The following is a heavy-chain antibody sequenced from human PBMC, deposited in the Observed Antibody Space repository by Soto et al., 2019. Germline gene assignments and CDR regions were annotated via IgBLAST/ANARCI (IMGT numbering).Heavy chain of an antibody. V-gene: IGHV4-39*01. D-gene: IGHD3-16*01. J-gene: IGHJ4*02. Sequence: PSETLSLTCTVSGGSISSSSYYWGWIRQPPGKGLEWIGSIYYSGSTYYNPSLKSRVTISVDTSKNQFSLKLSSVTAADTAVYYCARLGGGWWLRELDYWGQGTLVTVSS. CDR2: IYYSGST. CDR1: GGSISSSSYY. CDR3: ARLGGGWWLRELDY.